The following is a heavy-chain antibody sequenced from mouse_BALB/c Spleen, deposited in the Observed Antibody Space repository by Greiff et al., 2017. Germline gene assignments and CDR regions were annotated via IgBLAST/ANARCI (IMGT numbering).Heavy chain of an antibody. CDR2: ILPGSGST. Sequence: QVQLQQSGAELMKPGASVKISCKATGYTFSSYWIEWVKQRPGHGLEWIGEILPGSGSTNYNEKFKGKATFTADTSSNTAYMQLSSLTSEDSAVYYCARPALYYYRYDGYYFDYWGQGTTLTVSS. J-gene: IGHJ2*01. V-gene: IGHV1-9*01. CDR3: ARPALYYYRYDGYYFDY. CDR1: GYTFSSYW. D-gene: IGHD2-14*01.